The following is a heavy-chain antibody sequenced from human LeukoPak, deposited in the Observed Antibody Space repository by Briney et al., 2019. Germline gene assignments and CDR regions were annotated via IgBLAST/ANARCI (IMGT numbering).Heavy chain of an antibody. V-gene: IGHV3-23*01. J-gene: IGHJ4*02. Sequence: PGGSLRLSCAASGFTFSSYAMSWVRQAPGKGLEWVSAISGSGGSTYYADSVKGRFTISRDNSKNTLYLQMNSLRAEDTAVYYCAKIPRYYYDSSGYSPGNYWGQGTLVTVSS. CDR1: GFTFSSYA. D-gene: IGHD3-22*01. CDR3: AKIPRYYYDSSGYSPGNY. CDR2: ISGSGGST.